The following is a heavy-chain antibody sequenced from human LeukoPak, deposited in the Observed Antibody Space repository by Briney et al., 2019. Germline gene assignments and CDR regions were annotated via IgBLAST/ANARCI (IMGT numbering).Heavy chain of an antibody. J-gene: IGHJ3*02. V-gene: IGHV3-7*01. Sequence: GGSLRLSCAASGFSFSISWMSWVRQAPGEGLEWVANINIDGSEKYYVDSVKGRFTISRDNAKNSLYLQMNSLRAEDTAVYYCARAQSPAFDIWGQGTMVTVSS. CDR2: INIDGSEK. CDR3: ARAQSPAFDI. CDR1: GFSFSISW.